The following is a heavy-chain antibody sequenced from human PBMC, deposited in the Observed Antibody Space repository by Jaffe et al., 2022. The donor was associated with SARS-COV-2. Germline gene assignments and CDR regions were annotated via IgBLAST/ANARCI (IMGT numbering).Heavy chain of an antibody. J-gene: IGHJ6*02. V-gene: IGHV3-33*01. D-gene: IGHD3-10*01. CDR1: GFTFSSYG. CDR3: ARDGTGGVMDV. Sequence: QVQLVESGGGVVQPGRSLRLSCAASGFTFSSYGMHWVRQAPGKGLEWVAVIWYDGSNKYYADSVKGRFTISRDNSKNTLYLQMNSLRAEDTAVYYCARDGTGGVMDVWGQGTTVTVSS. CDR2: IWYDGSNK.